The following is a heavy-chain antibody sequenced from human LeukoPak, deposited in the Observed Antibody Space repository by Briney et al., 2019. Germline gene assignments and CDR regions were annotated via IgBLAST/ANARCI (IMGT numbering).Heavy chain of an antibody. J-gene: IGHJ4*02. D-gene: IGHD3-16*01. CDR1: GYTFTGYY. CDR3: AYPLWPVDY. V-gene: IGHV1-2*02. Sequence: ASVTVSCKASGYTFTGYYMHWGRQAPGQGLEWMGWINPNSGGTNYAQKFQGRVTMTRDTSISTAYMELSRLRSDDTAVYYCAYPLWPVDYWGQGTLVTVSS. CDR2: INPNSGGT.